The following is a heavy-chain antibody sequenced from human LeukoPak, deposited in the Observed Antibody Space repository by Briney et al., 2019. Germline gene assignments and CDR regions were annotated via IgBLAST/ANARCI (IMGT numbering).Heavy chain of an antibody. CDR3: AREWNYESSGYFYYY. CDR2: IIPLFGTA. J-gene: IGHJ4*02. D-gene: IGHD3-22*01. V-gene: IGHV1-69*13. CDR1: GGTFSRYA. Sequence: SVKVSCKASGGTFSRYAISWVRQAPGQGLEWMGGIIPLFGTANYAQKFQGRVTITADESTSTAYMELSSLGSEDTAVYYCAREWNYESSGYFYYYWGQGTLVTVSS.